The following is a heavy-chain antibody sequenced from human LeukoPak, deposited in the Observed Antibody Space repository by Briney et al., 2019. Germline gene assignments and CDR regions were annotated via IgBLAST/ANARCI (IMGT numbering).Heavy chain of an antibody. V-gene: IGHV4-61*02. J-gene: IGHJ5*02. Sequence: KTSETLSLTCTVSGGSISSGSYYWSWIRQHAGRGLEWIGRIYTSGSTNYNPSLKSRVTISVDTSKNQFSLKLSSVTAADTAVYYCARDHDYPDPWGQGTLVTVSS. D-gene: IGHD4-11*01. CDR1: GGSISSGSYY. CDR3: ARDHDYPDP. CDR2: IYTSGST.